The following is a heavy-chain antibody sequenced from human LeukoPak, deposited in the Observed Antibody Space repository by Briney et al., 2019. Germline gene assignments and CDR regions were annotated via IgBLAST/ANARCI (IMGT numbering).Heavy chain of an antibody. V-gene: IGHV3-7*01. J-gene: IGHJ6*02. D-gene: IGHD3-22*01. CDR3: ARAAPYYYDSSGYYVGGAYYCYGMDV. CDR1: GFTLSSYW. CDR2: IKQEGREK. Sequence: QPGGSLRLSCAASGFTLSSYWMSWVRQAPGKGREWVANIKQEGREKYYVDSGKGRFTISRDNVKHSLYLQMTSLRAAGTAVYYCARAAPYYYDSSGYYVGGAYYCYGMDVWGQGTTVTASS.